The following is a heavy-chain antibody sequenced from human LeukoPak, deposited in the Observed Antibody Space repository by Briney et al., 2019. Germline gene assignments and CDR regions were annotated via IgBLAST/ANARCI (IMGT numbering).Heavy chain of an antibody. Sequence: PGGSLRLSCAASRFIFSNYWMHWVRQAPGKGLVWVLHINVDGSSTTYADFVKGRFTISRDNAKNSLYLQMNSLRAEDAALYFCARDPYSGSYGAYYYYYMDVWGKGTTVTISS. CDR3: ARDPYSGSYGAYYYYYMDV. CDR2: INVDGSST. D-gene: IGHD1-26*01. V-gene: IGHV3-74*01. CDR1: RFIFSNYW. J-gene: IGHJ6*03.